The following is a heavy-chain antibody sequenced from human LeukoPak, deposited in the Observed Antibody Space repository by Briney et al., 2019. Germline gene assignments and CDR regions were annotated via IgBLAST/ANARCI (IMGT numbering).Heavy chain of an antibody. D-gene: IGHD5-24*01. Sequence: SVKVSCKASGGTFGSYAISWVRQAPGQGLEWMGRIIPILGIANYAQKFQGRVTITADKSTSTAYMELSSLRSEDTAVYYCARSLEMATIFIGGAFFDYWGQGTLVTVSP. CDR3: ARSLEMATIFIGGAFFDY. CDR1: GGTFGSYA. CDR2: IIPILGIA. J-gene: IGHJ4*02. V-gene: IGHV1-69*04.